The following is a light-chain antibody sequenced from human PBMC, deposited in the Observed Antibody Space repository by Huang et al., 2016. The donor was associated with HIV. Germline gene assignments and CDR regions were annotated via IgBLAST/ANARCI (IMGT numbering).Light chain of an antibody. CDR1: QSGNTY. V-gene: IGKV3-11*01. CDR3: QQRTDWLT. Sequence: EIVLTQSPATLSLSPGERATLSCRASQSGNTYLAWYQQKPGQAPRLLIFDASTRATGSPARFSGSGSGTDFTLTISSLEPEDFAVYFCQQRTDWLTFGGGTKVEIK. CDR2: DAS. J-gene: IGKJ4*01.